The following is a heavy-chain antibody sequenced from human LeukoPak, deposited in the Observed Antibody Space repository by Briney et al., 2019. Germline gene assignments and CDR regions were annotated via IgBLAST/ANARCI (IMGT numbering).Heavy chain of an antibody. CDR2: IKQDGGEK. V-gene: IGHV3-7*03. CDR3: TRDNPFGGH. J-gene: IGHJ4*02. D-gene: IGHD2-15*01. CDR1: GFTFSSYW. Sequence: PGGSLRLSCAASGFTFSSYWMTWVRQAPGRGLEWVANIKQDGGEKYYVDFVKGRFTISRDNAKNSLHLQMNSLRAEDTAVYYCTRDNPFGGHWGQGTLVTVSS.